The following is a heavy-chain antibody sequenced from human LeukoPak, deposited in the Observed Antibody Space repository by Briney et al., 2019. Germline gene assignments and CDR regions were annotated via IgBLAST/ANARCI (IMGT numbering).Heavy chain of an antibody. D-gene: IGHD4-17*01. CDR2: ISSSGSTI. CDR3: ARDAMTTDFEY. Sequence: PGGSLRLSCAASGFTFSSYEMNWVRQAPGKGLEWVSYISSSGSTIYYADSVKGRFTISRDNAKNSLYLQMNSLRAEDTAVYYCARDAMTTDFEYWGQGALVTVSS. CDR1: GFTFSSYE. J-gene: IGHJ4*02. V-gene: IGHV3-48*03.